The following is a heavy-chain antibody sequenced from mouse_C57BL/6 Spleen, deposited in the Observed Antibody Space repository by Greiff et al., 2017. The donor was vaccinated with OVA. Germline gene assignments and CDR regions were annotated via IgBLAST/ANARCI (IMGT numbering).Heavy chain of an antibody. V-gene: IGHV5-6*01. D-gene: IGHD6-2*01. CDR2: ISSGGSYT. CDR3: ARQGGSLYYAMDY. J-gene: IGHJ4*01. Sequence: EVKLVESGGDLVKPGGSLKLSCAASGFTFSSYGMSWVRQTPDKRLEWVATISSGGSYTYYPDSVKGRFTISRDNAKNTLYLQMSSLKSEDTAMYYCARQGGSLYYAMDYWGQGTSVTVSS. CDR1: GFTFSSYG.